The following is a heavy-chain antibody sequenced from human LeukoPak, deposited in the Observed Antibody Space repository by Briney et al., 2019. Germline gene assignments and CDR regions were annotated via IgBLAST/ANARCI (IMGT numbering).Heavy chain of an antibody. V-gene: IGHV5-51*01. D-gene: IGHD6-19*01. CDR3: AMTYSSGWYYFDY. CDR1: GYSFTSYW. Sequence: GESLKISCKGSGYSFTSYWIGWVRPMPGKGLEWMGIIYPGDSDTRYSPSFQGQVTISADKSISTAYLQWSSLKASDTAMYYCAMTYSSGWYYFDYWGQGTLVTVSS. J-gene: IGHJ4*02. CDR2: IYPGDSDT.